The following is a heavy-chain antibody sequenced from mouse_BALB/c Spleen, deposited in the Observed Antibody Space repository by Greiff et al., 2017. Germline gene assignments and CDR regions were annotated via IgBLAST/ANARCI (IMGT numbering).Heavy chain of an antibody. CDR2: IWAGGST. V-gene: IGHV2-9*02. J-gene: IGHJ2*01. Sequence: VKLVESGPGLVAPSQSLSITCTVSGFSLTSYGVHWVRQPPGKGLEWLGVIWAGGSTNYNSALMSRLSISKDNSKSQVFLKMNSLQTDDTAMYYCARPGNYGYYFDYWGQGTTLTVSS. CDR1: GFSLTSYG. D-gene: IGHD1-1*01. CDR3: ARPGNYGYYFDY.